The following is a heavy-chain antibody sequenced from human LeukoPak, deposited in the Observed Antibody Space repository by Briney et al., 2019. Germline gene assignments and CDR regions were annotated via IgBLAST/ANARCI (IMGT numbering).Heavy chain of an antibody. Sequence: GGSLRLSCAASGFTFDNYAMHWVRQAPGKGLEWVSGISWNSDTIDYADSVKGRFTISRDNAKNSLYLQMNSLRAEDMALYYCARDNHYDSSGYYYYYYYMDVWGKGTTVTVSS. CDR1: GFTFDNYA. D-gene: IGHD3-22*01. V-gene: IGHV3-9*03. CDR3: ARDNHYDSSGYYYYYYYMDV. CDR2: ISWNSDTI. J-gene: IGHJ6*03.